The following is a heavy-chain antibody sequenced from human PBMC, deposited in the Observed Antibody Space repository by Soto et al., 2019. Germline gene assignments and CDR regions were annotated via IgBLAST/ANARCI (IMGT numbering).Heavy chain of an antibody. D-gene: IGHD2-15*01. CDR1: GGTFSSYA. CDR3: ARDRWGLGYCSGGSCLRDYYYYGMDV. CDR2: ITPIFGTA. Sequence: SVKVSCKASGGTFSSYAISWVRQAPGQGLEWMGGITPIFGTANYAQKFQGRVTITADESTSTAYMELSSLRSEDTAVYYCARDRWGLGYCSGGSCLRDYYYYGMDVWGQGTTVTVSS. V-gene: IGHV1-69*13. J-gene: IGHJ6*02.